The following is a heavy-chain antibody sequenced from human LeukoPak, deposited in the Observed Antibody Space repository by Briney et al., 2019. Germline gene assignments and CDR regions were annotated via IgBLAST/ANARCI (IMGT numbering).Heavy chain of an antibody. J-gene: IGHJ3*02. D-gene: IGHD4-17*01. V-gene: IGHV3-21*01. CDR3: AMWRLGDSDAFDI. CDR1: GFTFSSYS. CDR2: ISSSSSYI. Sequence: TTGGSLRLSCAASGFTFSSYSMNWVRQAPGKGLEWVSSISSSSSYIYYADSVKGRFTISRDNAKNSLYLQMNSLRAEDTAVYYCAMWRLGDSDAFDIWGQGTMVTVSS.